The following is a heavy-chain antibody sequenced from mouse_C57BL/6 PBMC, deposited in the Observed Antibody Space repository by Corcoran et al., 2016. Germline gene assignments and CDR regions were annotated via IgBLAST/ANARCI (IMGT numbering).Heavy chain of an antibody. D-gene: IGHD1-1*01. Sequence: EVQLQQSGPELVKPGASVKISCKASGYTFTDYYMNWVKQSHGKSLEWIGDINPNNGGTSYNQKFKGKATLTVDKSSSTAYMELRSLTSEDSVVYYCARREAGSSPYYYAMDYWGQGTSVTVSS. CDR3: ARREAGSSPYYYAMDY. CDR2: INPNNGGT. J-gene: IGHJ4*01. CDR1: GYTFTDYY. V-gene: IGHV1-26*01.